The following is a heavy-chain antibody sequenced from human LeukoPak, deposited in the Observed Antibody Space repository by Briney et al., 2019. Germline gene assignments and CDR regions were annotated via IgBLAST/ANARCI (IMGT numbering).Heavy chain of an antibody. J-gene: IGHJ4*02. V-gene: IGHV1-2*02. Sequence: GASVKVSCKASGYTFTGYYMHWVRQAPGQGLEWMGWINPNSGGTNYAQKFQGRVTMTRDTSISTAYMELSRLRSDDTAVYYCARVAMITFGGVIVIPDPFDYWGQGTLVTVSS. CDR2: INPNSGGT. CDR3: ARVAMITFGGVIVIPDPFDY. D-gene: IGHD3-16*02. CDR1: GYTFTGYY.